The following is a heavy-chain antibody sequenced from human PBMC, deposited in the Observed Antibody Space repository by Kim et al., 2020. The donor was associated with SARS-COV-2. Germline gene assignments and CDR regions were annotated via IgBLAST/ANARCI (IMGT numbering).Heavy chain of an antibody. CDR2: IYYSGST. CDR3: ARDRYSLEWLISGEFDP. CDR1: GGSISSGDYY. V-gene: IGHV4-30-4*01. D-gene: IGHD3-3*01. Sequence: SETLSLTCTVSGGSISSGDYYWSWIRQPPGKGLEWIGYIYYSGSTYYNPSLKSRVTISVDTSKNQFSLKLSSVTAADTAVYYCARDRYSLEWLISGEFDPWGQGTLVTVSS. J-gene: IGHJ5*02.